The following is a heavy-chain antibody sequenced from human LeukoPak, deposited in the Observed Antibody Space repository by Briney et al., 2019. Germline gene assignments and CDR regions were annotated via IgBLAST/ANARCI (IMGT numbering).Heavy chain of an antibody. J-gene: IGHJ4*02. CDR3: ARVSRVYSSSWYDSYYFGY. V-gene: IGHV1-18*01. Sequence: ASVKVSCKASGYTFTSYGISWVRQAPGQGLEWMGWISAYNGNTNYAQKLQGRVTMTTDTSTSTAYMELRSLRSDDTAVYYCARVSRVYSSSWYDSYYFGYWGQGTLVTVSS. D-gene: IGHD6-13*01. CDR2: ISAYNGNT. CDR1: GYTFTSYG.